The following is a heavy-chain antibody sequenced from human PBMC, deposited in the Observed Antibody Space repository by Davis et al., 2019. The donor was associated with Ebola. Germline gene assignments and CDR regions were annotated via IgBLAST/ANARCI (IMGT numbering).Heavy chain of an antibody. Sequence: GESLKISCAASGFTFSSYAMSWVRQAPGKGLEWVSAISGSGGSTYYADSVKGRFTISRDNSKNTLYLQMNSLRAEDTAVYYCAKEAIYGDYAEEWGQGTLVTVSS. D-gene: IGHD4-17*01. J-gene: IGHJ4*02. CDR1: GFTFSSYA. V-gene: IGHV3-23*01. CDR3: AKEAIYGDYAEE. CDR2: ISGSGGST.